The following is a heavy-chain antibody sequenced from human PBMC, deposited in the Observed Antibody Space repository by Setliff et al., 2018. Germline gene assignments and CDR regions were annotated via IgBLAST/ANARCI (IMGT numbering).Heavy chain of an antibody. V-gene: IGHV1-18*01. Sequence: ASVKVSCKASGYTFTSYGISWVRQAPGQGLEWMGWISAYNGNTNYAQKLQGRVTMTTDTSSSTAYMELRSLRSDDTAVYYCARETPIHMSGYYYVKIDYWGQGTLVTVSS. D-gene: IGHD3-22*01. CDR2: ISAYNGNT. CDR1: GYTFTSYG. J-gene: IGHJ4*02. CDR3: ARETPIHMSGYYYVKIDY.